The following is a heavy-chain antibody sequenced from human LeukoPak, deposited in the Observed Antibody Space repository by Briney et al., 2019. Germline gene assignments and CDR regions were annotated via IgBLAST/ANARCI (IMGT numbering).Heavy chain of an antibody. J-gene: IGHJ5*02. CDR3: AREQWEPRGT. D-gene: IGHD1-26*01. CDR1: GGSFSGYY. Sequence: SATLALTFAVYGGSFSGYYWSWIRPPPGKGLEWIGEINHSGSTNYNPSLKSRVTISVDTSNNQFSLKLSAVTAADTAVYSGAREQWEPRGTWGQGTLVTVSS. CDR2: INHSGST. V-gene: IGHV4-34*01.